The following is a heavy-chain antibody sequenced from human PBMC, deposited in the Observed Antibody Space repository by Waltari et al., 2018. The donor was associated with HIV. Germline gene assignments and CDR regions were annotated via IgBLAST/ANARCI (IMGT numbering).Heavy chain of an antibody. Sequence: EVQLVESGGGLVKPGGSLRLSCEASGFTFSNACMSWVRQAPGQGLEWGGRIKSKTDGGTTDYAAPVKGRFTISRDDSKNTLYLQMNSLKTEDTAVYYCTTVAVAGSYYYYYGMDVWGQGTTVTVSS. V-gene: IGHV3-15*01. CDR2: IKSKTDGGTT. D-gene: IGHD6-19*01. CDR3: TTVAVAGSYYYYYGMDV. CDR1: GFTFSNAC. J-gene: IGHJ6*02.